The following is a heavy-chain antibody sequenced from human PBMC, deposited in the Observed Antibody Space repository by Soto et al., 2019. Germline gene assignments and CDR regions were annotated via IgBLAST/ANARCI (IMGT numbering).Heavy chain of an antibody. CDR2: ISSSSSYI. Sequence: PGGSLRLSCAASGFTFSSYSMNWVRQAPGKGLEWVSSISSSSSYIYYADSVKGRFTISRDNAKNSLYLQMNSLRAEDTAVYYCARDILWLGDLDLRVEYWGQGSLVTVS. CDR1: GFTFSSYS. D-gene: IGHD3-10*01. V-gene: IGHV3-21*01. J-gene: IGHJ4*02. CDR3: ARDILWLGDLDLRVEY.